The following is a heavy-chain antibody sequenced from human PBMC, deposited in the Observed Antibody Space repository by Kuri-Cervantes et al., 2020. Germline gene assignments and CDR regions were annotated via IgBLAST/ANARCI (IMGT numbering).Heavy chain of an antibody. J-gene: IGHJ6*02. Sequence: SVKVSCKASGGTFSSYAISWVRQAPGQGLEWMGGIIPIFGTANYAQKFQGRVTITADKSTSTAYMELSSLRSEDTAVYYCATKIAAAGHMEIYYYYGMDVWGQGTTVTVSS. CDR2: IIPIFGTA. CDR3: ATKIAAAGHMEIYYYYGMDV. V-gene: IGHV1-69*06. D-gene: IGHD6-13*01. CDR1: GGTFSSYA.